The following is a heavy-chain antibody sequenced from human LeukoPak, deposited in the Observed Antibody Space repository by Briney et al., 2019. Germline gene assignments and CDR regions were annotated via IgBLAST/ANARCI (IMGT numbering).Heavy chain of an antibody. J-gene: IGHJ4*02. CDR3: ARVSLELPDTFDY. CDR1: GFTFSSYN. Sequence: GGSLRLSCAASGFTFSSYNMNWVRQAPGKGLEWVSSISSSSSYIYYADSVKGRFIISRDNAKNSLYLQMNSLRAEDTAVYYCARVSLELPDTFDYWGQGTLVTVSS. V-gene: IGHV3-21*01. CDR2: ISSSSSYI. D-gene: IGHD1-7*01.